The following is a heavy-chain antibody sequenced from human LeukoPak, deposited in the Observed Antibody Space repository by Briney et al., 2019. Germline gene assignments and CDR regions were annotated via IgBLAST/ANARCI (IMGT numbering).Heavy chain of an antibody. Sequence: GPLRLSCAASGFTVSSNEMSWVRQAPGKGLEWIGEINHSGSTNYNPSLKSRVTISVDTSKNQFSLKLSSVTAADTAVYYCARGSVGAGDFDYWGQGTLVTVSS. D-gene: IGHD1-26*01. V-gene: IGHV4-34*01. CDR3: ARGSVGAGDFDY. J-gene: IGHJ4*02. CDR2: INHSGST. CDR1: GFTVSSNE.